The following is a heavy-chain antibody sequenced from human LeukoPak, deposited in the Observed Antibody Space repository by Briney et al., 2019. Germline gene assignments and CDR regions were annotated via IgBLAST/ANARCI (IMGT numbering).Heavy chain of an antibody. CDR2: FDPEDGET. Sequence: ASVKVSCKVSGYTLSEISMQWVRQAPGKGLEWMGGFDPEDGETIYAQKFQGRVAMTEDTSTDTAYMELSSLRFEDTAVYYCARAKYNSGWYGAFDIWGQGTMVTVSS. CDR1: GYTLSEIS. V-gene: IGHV1-24*01. J-gene: IGHJ3*02. D-gene: IGHD6-19*01. CDR3: ARAKYNSGWYGAFDI.